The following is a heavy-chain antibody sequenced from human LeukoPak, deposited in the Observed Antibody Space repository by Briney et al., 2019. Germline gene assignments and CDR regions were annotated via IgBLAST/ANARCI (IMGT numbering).Heavy chain of an antibody. CDR2: IYYSGST. D-gene: IGHD3-22*01. J-gene: IGHJ4*02. V-gene: IGHV4-59*01. CDR3: ARLDSSGYTYFDY. Sequence: SETPSLTCTVSGGSISSYYWSWIRQPPGKGLEWIGYIYYSGSTNYNPSLKSRVTISVDTSKNQFSLKLSSVTAADTAVYYCARLDSSGYTYFDYWGQGTLVTVSS. CDR1: GGSISSYY.